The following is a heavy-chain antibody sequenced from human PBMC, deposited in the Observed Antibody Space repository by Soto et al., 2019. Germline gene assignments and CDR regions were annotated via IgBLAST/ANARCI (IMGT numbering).Heavy chain of an antibody. V-gene: IGHV4-39*01. Sequence: QLQLQESGPGLVKPSETLSLTCTVSGGSIDRIAYYWGWIRQPPGKGLEWVGRIQFSGSTYYNPSLQSRATISVDTSKNQVSLKLTSVTAADTALYFCARPPPDCSSPSCYLIWGQGILVTVSS. CDR2: IQFSGST. D-gene: IGHD2-2*01. CDR3: ARPPPDCSSPSCYLI. J-gene: IGHJ4*02. CDR1: GGSIDRIAYY.